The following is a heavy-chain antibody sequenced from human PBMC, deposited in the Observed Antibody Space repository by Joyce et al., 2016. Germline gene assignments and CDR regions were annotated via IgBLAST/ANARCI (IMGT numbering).Heavy chain of an antibody. V-gene: IGHV7-4-1*02. CDR3: ARVPRSVSQRRHYYYYYMDV. Sequence: QVRLVQSGSELKKPGASVKVSCKVSGNTFTTYALNWVRQAPGQGLEWMGWVNINTGNPTYAQGLKGRFVFSLDTSVRTAYLQVNSLKAEDTAVYYCARVPRSVSQRRHYYYYYMDVWGKGTTVTVSS. CDR1: GNTFTTYA. J-gene: IGHJ6*03. CDR2: VNINTGNP. D-gene: IGHD2-2*01.